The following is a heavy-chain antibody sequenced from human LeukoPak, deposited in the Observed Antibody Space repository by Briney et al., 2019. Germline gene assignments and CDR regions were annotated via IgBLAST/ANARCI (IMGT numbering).Heavy chain of an antibody. J-gene: IGHJ6*03. V-gene: IGHV3-30-3*01. CDR1: GFAFSSYA. CDR2: ISYDGSNK. CDR3: ARTHDYYYYYMDV. Sequence: GGSLRLSCAASGFAFSSYAMHWVRQAPGKGLEWVAVISYDGSNKYYADSVKGRFTISRDNSKNTLYLQMNSLRAEDTAVYYCARTHDYYYYYMDVWGKGTTVTVSS.